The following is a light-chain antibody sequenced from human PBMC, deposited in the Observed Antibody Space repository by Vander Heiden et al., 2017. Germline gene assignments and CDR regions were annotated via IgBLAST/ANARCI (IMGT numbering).Light chain of an antibody. J-gene: IGKJ1*01. V-gene: IGKV1-5*03. Sequence: DIQMTQSPSTLSASVGDRVTITCRASQSINTYLAWYQQKPGKAPNLLIYKASILESGVPSRFSGSGSGTEFTLTISSLQPDDFATYYCQQYNSFTWTFGQGTKVGIK. CDR3: QQYNSFTWT. CDR2: KAS. CDR1: QSINTY.